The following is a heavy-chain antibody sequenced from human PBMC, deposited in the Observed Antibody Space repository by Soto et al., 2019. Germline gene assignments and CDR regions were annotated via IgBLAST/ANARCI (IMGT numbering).Heavy chain of an antibody. CDR2: IIPIFGTA. Sequence: GASVKVSCKASGGTFSSYAISWVRQAPGQGLEWMGGIIPIFGTANYAQKFQGRVTITADESTSTAYMELSSLRSEDTAVYYCARDLRMATISDWYFDLWGRGTLVTVSS. CDR1: GGTFSSYA. V-gene: IGHV1-69*13. CDR3: ARDLRMATISDWYFDL. D-gene: IGHD5-12*01. J-gene: IGHJ2*01.